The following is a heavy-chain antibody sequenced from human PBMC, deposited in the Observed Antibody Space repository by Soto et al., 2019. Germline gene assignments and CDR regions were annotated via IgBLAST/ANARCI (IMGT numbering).Heavy chain of an antibody. V-gene: IGHV3-30*18. Sequence: QVQLVESGGGVVQPGRSLRLSCAASGFTFSSYGMHWVRQAPGKGLEWVAVISYDGSNKYYADSVKGRFTISRDNSKNTLYLQMNSLRAEDTAVYYCAKDLNEDGIVGATPHYYYGMDVWGQGTTVTVSS. J-gene: IGHJ6*02. CDR2: ISYDGSNK. CDR1: GFTFSSYG. D-gene: IGHD1-26*01. CDR3: AKDLNEDGIVGATPHYYYGMDV.